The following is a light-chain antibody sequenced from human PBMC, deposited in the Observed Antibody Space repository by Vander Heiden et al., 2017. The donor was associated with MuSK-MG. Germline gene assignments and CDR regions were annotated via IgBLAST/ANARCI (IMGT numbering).Light chain of an antibody. CDR2: DAS. J-gene: IGKJ2*01. CDR1: QDISNY. CDR3: QQDDDLRYT. Sequence: DIQMTQSPSSLSASVGDRVTITCQASQDISNYLNWYQQKPGKAPKLLIYDASNLETGVPSRFSGSASGTDFTFSISILHPEDLATYYCQQDDDLRYTFGQGTKLEIK. V-gene: IGKV1-33*01.